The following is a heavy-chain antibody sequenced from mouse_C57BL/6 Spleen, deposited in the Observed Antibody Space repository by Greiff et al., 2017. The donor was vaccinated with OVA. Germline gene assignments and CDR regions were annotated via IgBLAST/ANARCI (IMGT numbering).Heavy chain of an antibody. CDR2: ISYDGSN. V-gene: IGHV3-6*01. CDR1: GYSITSGYY. Sequence: EVKLMESGPGLVKPSQSLSLTCSVTGYSITSGYYWNWIRQFPGNKLEWMGYISYDGSNNSNPSLKNRISITRDTSKNQFFLKLNSVTTEDTATYYCARDDYGSRAWYFDVWGTGTTVTVSS. D-gene: IGHD1-1*01. CDR3: ARDDYGSRAWYFDV. J-gene: IGHJ1*03.